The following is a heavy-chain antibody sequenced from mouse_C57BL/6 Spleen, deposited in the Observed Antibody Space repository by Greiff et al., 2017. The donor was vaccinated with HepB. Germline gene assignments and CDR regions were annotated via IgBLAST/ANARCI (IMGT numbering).Heavy chain of an antibody. D-gene: IGHD2-2*01. Sequence: QVQLQQPGAELVKPGASVKLSCKASGYTFTSYWMHWVKQRPGRGLEWIGRIDPNSGGTKYNEKFKSKATLTVDKPSSTAYMQLSSRTSEDSAVYYCARTGGMVTRGYYYAMDYWGQGTSVTVSS. CDR1: GYTFTSYW. CDR3: ARTGGMVTRGYYYAMDY. J-gene: IGHJ4*01. V-gene: IGHV1-72*01. CDR2: IDPNSGGT.